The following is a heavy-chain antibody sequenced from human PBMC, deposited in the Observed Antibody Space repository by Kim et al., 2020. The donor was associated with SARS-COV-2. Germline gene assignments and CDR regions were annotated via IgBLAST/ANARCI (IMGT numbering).Heavy chain of an antibody. Sequence: SYNPSLNSRVTISVDTYKNQFSLKLSYVTAADTAVYYCARHRSGYDFSYWGQGTLVTVSS. J-gene: IGHJ4*02. V-gene: IGHV4-39*01. D-gene: IGHD5-12*01. CDR3: ARHRSGYDFSY.